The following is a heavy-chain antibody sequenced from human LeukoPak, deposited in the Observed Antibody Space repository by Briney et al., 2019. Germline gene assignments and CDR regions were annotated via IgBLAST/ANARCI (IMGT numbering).Heavy chain of an antibody. CDR1: GFTFSSYW. D-gene: IGHD5-18*01. CDR3: ARESALVDTAMAEGAFDI. Sequence: GGSLRLSCAASGFTFSSYWMSWVRQAPGKGLEWVANIKQDGSEKYYVDSVKGRFTISRDNAKNSLYLQMNSLRAEDTAVYYCARESALVDTAMAEGAFDIWGQGTMVTVSS. J-gene: IGHJ3*02. V-gene: IGHV3-7*03. CDR2: IKQDGSEK.